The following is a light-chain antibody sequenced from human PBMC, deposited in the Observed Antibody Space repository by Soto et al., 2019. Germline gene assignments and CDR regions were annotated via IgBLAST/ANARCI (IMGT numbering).Light chain of an antibody. Sequence: DIQMTQSPTSLSASVGDSVSITCRASQSIRSHLNWYQQKPGKAPKLLIYAASSLQSGVPSRFSGSGSGPDFPLPIRGLQAEEFATCYCQESSGRRDWAFGQGTKVEIK. V-gene: IGKV1-39*01. CDR2: AAS. J-gene: IGKJ1*01. CDR1: QSIRSH. CDR3: QESSGRRDWA.